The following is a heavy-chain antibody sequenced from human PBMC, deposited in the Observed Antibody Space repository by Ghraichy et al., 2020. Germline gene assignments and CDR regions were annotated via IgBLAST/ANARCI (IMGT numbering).Heavy chain of an antibody. D-gene: IGHD6-6*01. Sequence: GESLNISCAASGFTFSSYAMSWVRQAPGKGLEWVSAISGSGGSTYYADSVKGRFTISRDNSKNTLYLQMNSLRAEDTAVYYCAKDGQPYSSSSGYYFDYWGQGTLVTVSS. CDR1: GFTFSSYA. CDR2: ISGSGGST. CDR3: AKDGQPYSSSSGYYFDY. V-gene: IGHV3-23*01. J-gene: IGHJ4*02.